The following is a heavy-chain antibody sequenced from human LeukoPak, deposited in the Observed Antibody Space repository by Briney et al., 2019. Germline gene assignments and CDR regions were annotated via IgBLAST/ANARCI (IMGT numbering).Heavy chain of an antibody. J-gene: IGHJ5*02. CDR1: GFTFSSYG. Sequence: GGSLRLSCAASGFTFSSYGMHWVRQAPGKGLEWVAVISYDGSNKYYADSVKGRFTISRDNSKNTLYLQMSSLRAEDTAVYYCAKDRRGHNWFDPWGQGTLVTVSS. CDR3: AKDRRGHNWFDP. CDR2: ISYDGSNK. V-gene: IGHV3-30*18.